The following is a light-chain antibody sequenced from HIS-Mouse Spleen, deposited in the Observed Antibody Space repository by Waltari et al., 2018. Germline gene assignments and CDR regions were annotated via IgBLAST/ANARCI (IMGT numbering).Light chain of an antibody. J-gene: IGLJ3*02. Sequence: QSALTQPASVSGSPGQSITISCTGPSSDVGGYNYVSWYQQPPGKAPKLMIYEVSNRPSGVSNRFSGSKSGNTASLTISGLQAEDEADYYCSSYTSSSIWVFGGGTKLTVL. V-gene: IGLV2-14*01. CDR2: EVS. CDR3: SSYTSSSIWV. CDR1: SSDVGGYNY.